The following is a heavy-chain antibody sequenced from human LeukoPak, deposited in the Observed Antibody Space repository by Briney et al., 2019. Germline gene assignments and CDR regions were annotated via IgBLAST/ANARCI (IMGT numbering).Heavy chain of an antibody. CDR2: IYSGGST. CDR3: ARELSVTTIPGACDY. J-gene: IGHJ4*02. D-gene: IGHD4-17*01. V-gene: IGHV3-53*01. CDR1: GFTVSSNY. Sequence: QPGGSLRLSCAASGFTVSSNYMSWVRQAPGKGLEWVSVIYSGGSTYYADSVKGRFTISRDNSKNTLYLQMNSLRAEDTAVYYCARELSVTTIPGACDYWGQGTLVTVSS.